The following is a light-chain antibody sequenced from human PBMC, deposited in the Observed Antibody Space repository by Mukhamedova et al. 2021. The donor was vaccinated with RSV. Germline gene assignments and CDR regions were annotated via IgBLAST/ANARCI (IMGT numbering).Light chain of an antibody. J-gene: IGKJ1*01. CDR1: SVSSSY. CDR3: QQYGSSPWT. CDR2: GAD. V-gene: IGKV3-20*01. Sequence: SVSSSYLKGEKKKHGKAPRLLIYGADSRATGIQDRGRGSGDGTDFTLTISRLEPADFAVYYCQQYGSSPWTFGQGTKVEIK.